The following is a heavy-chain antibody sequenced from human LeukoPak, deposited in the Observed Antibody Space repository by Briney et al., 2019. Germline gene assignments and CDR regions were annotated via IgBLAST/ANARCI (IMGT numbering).Heavy chain of an antibody. CDR2: IYPGDSDT. J-gene: IGHJ3*02. CDR1: GYSFTSYW. V-gene: IGHV5-51*01. CDR3: ARRMSGDAFDI. Sequence: RGEPLKISCKGSGYSFTSYWIGWVRQMPGKGLEWMWIIYPGDSDTRYSPSFQGQVTISADKSISTAYLQWSSLKASDTATYYCARRMSGDAFDIWGQGTMVTVSS. D-gene: IGHD1-14*01.